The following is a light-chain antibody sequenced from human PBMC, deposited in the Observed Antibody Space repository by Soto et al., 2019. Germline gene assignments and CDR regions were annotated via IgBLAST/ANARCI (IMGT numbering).Light chain of an antibody. J-gene: IGKJ5*01. CDR3: QLYGISPH. V-gene: IGKV3-20*01. Sequence: EIVFTQSPATLSLSPGARATLSCRASQSVSSYLAWYQKKPGQAPRLLIYGASNRATGIPDRFSVSASGTDFNLTINRLEPEDFAVDYCQLYGISPHFGQGTRLAI. CDR1: QSVSSY. CDR2: GAS.